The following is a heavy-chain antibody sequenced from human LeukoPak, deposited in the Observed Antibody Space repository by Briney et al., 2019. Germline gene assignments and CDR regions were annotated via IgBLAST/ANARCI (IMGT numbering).Heavy chain of an antibody. J-gene: IGHJ5*02. Sequence: SETLSLTCTVYGGSFSGYSWSWIRQPPGKGLEWVGQINHSGSTNYNPSLKSRVTISVDTSKNQFSLKLSSVTAADTAVYYCARSHYYYGSGSPSRAIWFDPWGQGTLVTVSS. CDR1: GGSFSGYS. D-gene: IGHD3-10*01. CDR3: ARSHYYYGSGSPSRAIWFDP. V-gene: IGHV4-34*01. CDR2: INHSGST.